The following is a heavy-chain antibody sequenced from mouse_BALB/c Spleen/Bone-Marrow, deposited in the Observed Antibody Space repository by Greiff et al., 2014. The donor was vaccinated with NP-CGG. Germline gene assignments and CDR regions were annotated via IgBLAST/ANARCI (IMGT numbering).Heavy chain of an antibody. CDR2: IDPANGNT. CDR1: GFNIKDTY. CDR3: ASYYYGSSGFAY. Sequence: VQLQQSGAELVKPGASVKLSCTASGFNIKDTYMHWVKQRPEQGLEWIGRIDPANGNTKYDPKFQGKATITADTSSNTAYLQLSSLTSEDTAVYYCASYYYGSSGFAYWGQGTLVTVPA. D-gene: IGHD1-1*01. V-gene: IGHV14-3*02. J-gene: IGHJ3*01.